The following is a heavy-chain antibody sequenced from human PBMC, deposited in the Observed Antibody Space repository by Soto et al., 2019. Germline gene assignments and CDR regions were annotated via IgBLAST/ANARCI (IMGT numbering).Heavy chain of an antibody. Sequence: SVKVSCKASGGTFSSYAISWVRQAPGQGLEWMGGIIPIFGTANYAQKFQGRVTITADESTSTAYMELSSLRSEDTAVYYCARDGTSLIAAAGTSYYYHGMDVWGQGTTVTAP. D-gene: IGHD6-13*01. CDR3: ARDGTSLIAAAGTSYYYHGMDV. V-gene: IGHV1-69*13. CDR1: GGTFSSYA. CDR2: IIPIFGTA. J-gene: IGHJ6*02.